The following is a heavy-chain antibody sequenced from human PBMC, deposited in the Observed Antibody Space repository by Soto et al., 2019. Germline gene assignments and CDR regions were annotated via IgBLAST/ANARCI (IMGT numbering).Heavy chain of an antibody. CDR2: IYYSGST. D-gene: IGHD5-18*01. Sequence: QVQLQESGAGLVKPSQTLSLTCTVSGDSISSGDYYWSWIPQPPGKGLEWIGYIYYSGSTYYNPSLKSRVTISVDTSKNQFSLKLSSVTAADTAVYYCASNSYGYTFYDHWGQGTLVTVSS. CDR1: GDSISSGDYY. J-gene: IGHJ4*02. CDR3: ASNSYGYTFYDH. V-gene: IGHV4-30-4*01.